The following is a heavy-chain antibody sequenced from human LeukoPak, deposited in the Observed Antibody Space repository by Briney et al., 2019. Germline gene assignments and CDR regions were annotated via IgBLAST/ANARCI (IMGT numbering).Heavy chain of an antibody. CDR3: ARGYDGDTHFDY. CDR2: MNNDGSST. J-gene: IGHJ4*01. V-gene: IGHV3-74*01. D-gene: IGHD4-17*01. CDR1: GFTFSTYW. Sequence: TGGSLRLSCAASGFTFSTYWMHWVRQAPGKGLVWVSRMNNDGSSTNYADSVKGRFTISRDNAKNTLYLQMNSLRAEDTAVYYCARGYDGDTHFDYWGQGILVTVSS.